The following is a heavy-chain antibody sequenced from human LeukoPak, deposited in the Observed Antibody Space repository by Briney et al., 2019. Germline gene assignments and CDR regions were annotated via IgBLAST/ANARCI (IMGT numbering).Heavy chain of an antibody. CDR3: ARGLSIAAAGTGYAFDI. CDR1: GGSFSGYY. CDR2: INHSGST. V-gene: IGHV4-34*01. Sequence: NPSETLSLTCAVYGGSFSGYYWSWIRQPPGKGLEWIGEINHSGSTNYNPSLKSRVTMSVDTSKNQFSLKVSSVAAADTAVYYCARGLSIAAAGTGYAFDIWGQGTMVTVSS. J-gene: IGHJ3*02. D-gene: IGHD6-13*01.